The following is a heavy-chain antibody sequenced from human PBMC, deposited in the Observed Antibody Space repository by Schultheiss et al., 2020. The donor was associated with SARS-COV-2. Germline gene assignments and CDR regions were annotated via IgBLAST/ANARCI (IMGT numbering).Heavy chain of an antibody. CDR3: ASSLRRSSVHDAFDI. D-gene: IGHD6-6*01. CDR1: GYTFTSYA. CDR2: ISAYNGNT. J-gene: IGHJ3*02. V-gene: IGHV1-18*01. Sequence: ASVKVSCKASGYTFTSYAISWVRQAPGQGLEWMGWISAYNGNTNYAQKLQGRVTMTTDTSTSTAYMELRSLRSDDTAVYYCASSLRRSSVHDAFDIWGQGTMVTVSS.